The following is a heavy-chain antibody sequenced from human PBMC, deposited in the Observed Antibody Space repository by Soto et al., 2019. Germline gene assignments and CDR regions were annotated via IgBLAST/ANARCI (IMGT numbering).Heavy chain of an antibody. D-gene: IGHD6-6*01. J-gene: IGHJ6*02. CDR3: ARQEAYSSSSSNYYYYGMDV. CDR1: GYSFTSYW. Sequence: GESLKISCKGSGYSFTSYWIGWVRQMPGKGLEWMGIIYPGDSDTRYSPSFQGQVTISADKSISTAYLQWSSLKASDTAMYYCARQEAYSSSSSNYYYYGMDVWGQGTTVTVSS. CDR2: IYPGDSDT. V-gene: IGHV5-51*01.